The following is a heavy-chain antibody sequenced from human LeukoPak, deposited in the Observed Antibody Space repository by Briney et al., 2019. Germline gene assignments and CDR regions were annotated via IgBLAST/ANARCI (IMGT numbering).Heavy chain of an antibody. CDR3: ARDVAPYYYDSSGLFDY. Sequence: SETLSLTCTVSGYSISSGYYWGWIRQPPGKGLEWIGSIYHSGSTYYNPSLKSRVTISVDTSKNQFSLKLSSVTAADTAVYYCARDVAPYYYDSSGLFDYWGQGTLVTVSS. J-gene: IGHJ4*02. D-gene: IGHD3-22*01. V-gene: IGHV4-38-2*02. CDR1: GYSISSGYY. CDR2: IYHSGST.